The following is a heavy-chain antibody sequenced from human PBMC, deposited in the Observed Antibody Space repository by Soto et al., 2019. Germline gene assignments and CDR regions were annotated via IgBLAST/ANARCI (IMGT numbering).Heavy chain of an antibody. D-gene: IGHD5-18*01. CDR2: IDYSGST. CDR3: ARAGTAMVQLDY. V-gene: IGHV4-59*01. CDR1: GGSISSYF. Sequence: PSETLSLTCTVSGGSISSYFWSWIRQPPGKGLEWIGYIDYSGSTNYNPSLKSRVTISVDTSKNQFSLKLTSVTAADTAVFYCARAGTAMVQLDYWGQGTLVTAPQ. J-gene: IGHJ4*02.